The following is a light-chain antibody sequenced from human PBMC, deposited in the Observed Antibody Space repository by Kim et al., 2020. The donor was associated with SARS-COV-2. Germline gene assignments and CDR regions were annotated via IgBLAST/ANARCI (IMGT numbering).Light chain of an antibody. Sequence: SSIGYPVTTTSAGSPGIYSTLAWYQQRPGKAPTLLIYSAFTLHSGVPARFSGSGSGTEFTLTITRLQPEDFATYHCQQHHSFPLTFGGGTKVDIK. CDR1: PGIYST. V-gene: IGKV1-9*01. CDR3: QQHHSFPLT. CDR2: SAF. J-gene: IGKJ4*01.